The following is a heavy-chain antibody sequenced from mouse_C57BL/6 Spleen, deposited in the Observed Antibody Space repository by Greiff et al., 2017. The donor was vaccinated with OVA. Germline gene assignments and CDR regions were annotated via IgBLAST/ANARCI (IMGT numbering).Heavy chain of an antibody. CDR1: GYSITSDY. D-gene: IGHD2-4*01. CDR2: IRLSGST. CDR3: ARSDYDYWYFDV. Sequence: VQLKESGPGLAKPSQTLSLTCSVTGYSITSDYWNWIRKFPGNKLEYMGYIRLSGSTYYNPSLKRQISITRDTSKTQYYLQLNSVTTEDTATYYCARSDYDYWYFDVWGTGTTVTVSA. V-gene: IGHV3-8*01. J-gene: IGHJ1*03.